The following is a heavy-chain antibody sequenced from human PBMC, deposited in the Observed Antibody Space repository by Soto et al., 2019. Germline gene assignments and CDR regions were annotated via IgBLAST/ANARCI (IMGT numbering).Heavy chain of an antibody. CDR2: IIPVFGIV. Sequence: QLQLAQSGADVKKAGSSVKVSCKASGGTLSNSAFSWVRQAPGQGLEWMGGIIPVFGIVNYAQKFQDRVTITADESPSTAYMELRSLRSEDPAVYFCATGRIVVVGSRAYYGMDVWGQGTTVTV. J-gene: IGHJ6*02. V-gene: IGHV1-69*19. CDR1: GGTLSNSA. CDR3: ATGRIVVVGSRAYYGMDV. D-gene: IGHD3-22*01.